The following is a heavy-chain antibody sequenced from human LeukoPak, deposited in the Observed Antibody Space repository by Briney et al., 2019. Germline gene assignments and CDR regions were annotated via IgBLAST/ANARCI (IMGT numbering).Heavy chain of an antibody. V-gene: IGHV3-21*01. D-gene: IGHD2-15*01. Sequence: GGSLRLSCAASGFTFSSYSMNWVRQAPGKGLECVSSISSSSSYIYYADSVKGRFTISRENAKNSLYLQMNRLRAEDTAVYYCARDLCGGSCYSHWFDPWGQGTLVTVPS. CDR2: ISSSSSYI. J-gene: IGHJ5*02. CDR3: ARDLCGGSCYSHWFDP. CDR1: GFTFSSYS.